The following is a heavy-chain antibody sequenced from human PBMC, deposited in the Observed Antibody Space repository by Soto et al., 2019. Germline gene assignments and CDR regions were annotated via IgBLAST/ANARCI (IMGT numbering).Heavy chain of an antibody. CDR1: GGSFSGYY. D-gene: IGHD3-10*01. CDR2: ITHSGST. Sequence: QVQLQQWGAGLLKPSETLSLTCAVYGGSFSGYYWSWIRQPPGKGLEWIGEITHSGSTNYNPSLKSRLTISVDTSKNQFSLKLSSVTAADTAVYYCARDWPYYYGSGSYYKGGYYYYYMDVWGKGTTVTVSS. CDR3: ARDWPYYYGSGSYYKGGYYYYYMDV. V-gene: IGHV4-34*01. J-gene: IGHJ6*03.